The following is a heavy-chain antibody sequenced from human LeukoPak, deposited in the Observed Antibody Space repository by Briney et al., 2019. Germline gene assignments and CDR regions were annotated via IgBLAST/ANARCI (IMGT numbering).Heavy chain of an antibody. Sequence: KPSETLSLTCTVSGGSISSSSYYWGWIRQPPGKGLEWIGRIYYSGSTNYNPSLKSRVSISVETSKNQFSLKLSSVTAADTALYYCARGLGPIAMFVPWGQGTLVTVSS. J-gene: IGHJ5*02. V-gene: IGHV4-39*07. CDR2: IYYSGST. D-gene: IGHD6-6*01. CDR3: ARGLGPIAMFVP. CDR1: GGSISSSSYY.